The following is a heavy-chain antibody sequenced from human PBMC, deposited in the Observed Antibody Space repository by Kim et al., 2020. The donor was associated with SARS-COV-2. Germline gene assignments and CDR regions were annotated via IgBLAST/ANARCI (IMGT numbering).Heavy chain of an antibody. D-gene: IGHD3-10*01. CDR2: VYYTGST. J-gene: IGHJ6*02. Sequence: SETLSRTCTVSGGSVNRNHYYWTWIRQPPGKGLEWIGDVYYTGSTNYNPSLKSRVTISVDTSNNQFSLRLTSVIAADTAGYYCAREVKYGSGSYRDGMDVWGQGTTVTVSS. CDR3: AREVKYGSGSYRDGMDV. CDR1: GGSVNRNHYY. V-gene: IGHV4-61*01.